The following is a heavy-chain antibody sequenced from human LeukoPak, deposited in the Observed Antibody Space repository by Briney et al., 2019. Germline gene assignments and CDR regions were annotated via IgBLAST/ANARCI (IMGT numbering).Heavy chain of an antibody. J-gene: IGHJ4*02. CDR3: AKDGAMAAAGYYFDY. V-gene: IGHV3-30*18. Sequence: GRSLRLSCAASAFPFRNYGMHWLRQAPGKGLEWVAVIASDGNDKHLADSVKGRFTISRDNSRNTLFLQMNSLRTEDTAVYYCAKDGAMAAAGYYFDYWGQGTPVTVSS. CDR1: AFPFRNYG. D-gene: IGHD6-13*01. CDR2: IASDGNDK.